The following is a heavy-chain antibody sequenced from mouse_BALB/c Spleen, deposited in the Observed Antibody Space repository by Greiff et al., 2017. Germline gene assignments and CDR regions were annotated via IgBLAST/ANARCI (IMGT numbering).Heavy chain of an antibody. CDR2: ISDGGSYT. Sequence: EVQRVESGGGLVKPGGSLKLSCAASGFTFSDYYMYWVRQTPEKRLEWVATISDGGSYTYYPDSVKGRFTISRDNAKNNLYLQMSSLKSEDTAMYYCAREGYYAMDYWGQGTSATVSS. J-gene: IGHJ4*01. CDR3: AREGYYAMDY. V-gene: IGHV5-4*02. CDR1: GFTFSDYY.